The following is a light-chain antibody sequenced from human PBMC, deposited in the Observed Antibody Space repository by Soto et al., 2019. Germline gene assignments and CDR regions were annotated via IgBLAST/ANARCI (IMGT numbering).Light chain of an antibody. CDR3: QKYVNGPFT. Sequence: DIQMTQSPSSLSASVGDRVTITCRATQGISHYLAWYQQRPGGVPKLLIHAASTLHSGVSSRFSGSGSGTDFTLTISSLQPEDVGTYYCQKYVNGPFTFGPGTKVDLK. CDR1: QGISHY. CDR2: AAS. J-gene: IGKJ3*01. V-gene: IGKV1-27*01.